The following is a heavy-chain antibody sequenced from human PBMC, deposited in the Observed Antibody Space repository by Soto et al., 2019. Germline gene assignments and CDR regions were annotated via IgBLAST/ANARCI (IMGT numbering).Heavy chain of an antibody. Sequence: ASVKVPCKASGYIFTTYSITWVLQAPGQGLEWMGWVSASNGKTNYAQKFEDRVTMTTDTSTTTAYMELRSLRSDDTAVYYCAREAFGVQASWFDPWGQGTLVTVSS. V-gene: IGHV1-18*04. CDR3: AREAFGVQASWFDP. J-gene: IGHJ5*02. CDR1: GYIFTTYS. CDR2: VSASNGKT. D-gene: IGHD3-10*01.